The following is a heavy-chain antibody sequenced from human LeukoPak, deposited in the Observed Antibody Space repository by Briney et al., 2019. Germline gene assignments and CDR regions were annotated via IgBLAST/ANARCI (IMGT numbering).Heavy chain of an antibody. V-gene: IGHV4-34*01. CDR2: ISHSGST. CDR1: GGSFSGYY. Sequence: SETLSLTCAVYGGSFSGYYWSWIRQPPGKGLEWIGEISHSGSTNYNPSLKSRVTISVDTSKNQFSLKLSSVTAADTAVYYCARHSIASDGARLFDYWGRXTLVTVSS. CDR3: ARHSIASDGARLFDY. D-gene: IGHD2-21*01. J-gene: IGHJ4*01.